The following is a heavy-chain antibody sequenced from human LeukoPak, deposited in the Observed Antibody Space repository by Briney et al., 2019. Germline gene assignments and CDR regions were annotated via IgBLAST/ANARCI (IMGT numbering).Heavy chain of an antibody. J-gene: IGHJ4*02. D-gene: IGHD5-12*01. CDR2: IHYSGTT. CDR3: ARLSGYDWESFYDY. CDR1: GDFMSSYY. V-gene: IGHV4-59*01. Sequence: PSETLSLTCSVSGDFMSSYYWTWIRQSPGKGLEWIGYIHYSGTTNYNPSLQSRITISVDTSKKHFSLKLKSVTAADTAMYYCARLSGYDWESFYDYWGQGTLVTVSS.